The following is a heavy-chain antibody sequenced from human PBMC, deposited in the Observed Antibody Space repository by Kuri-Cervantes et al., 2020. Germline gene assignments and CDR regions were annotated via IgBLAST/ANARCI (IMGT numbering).Heavy chain of an antibody. J-gene: IGHJ4*02. D-gene: IGHD6-19*01. CDR2: INHSGSI. Sequence: GSLRLSCAVYDGSFNDYYWSWIRQPPGKGLEWIGEINHSGSINYNPSLKSRVTISVDTSKNQFSLKLSSVTAADTAVYYCARDGQGWYFDYWGQGTLVTVSS. CDR3: ARDGQGWYFDY. V-gene: IGHV4-34*01. CDR1: DGSFNDYY.